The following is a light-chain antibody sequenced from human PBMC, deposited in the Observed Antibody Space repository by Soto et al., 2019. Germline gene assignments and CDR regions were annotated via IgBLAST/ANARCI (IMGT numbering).Light chain of an antibody. CDR3: AAWDDSLNGVL. Sequence: QSVLTQPPSASGPSGQSVTISCSGSSSNIGVNTVSWYQQLPGTAPKLLIQNNNQRPSGVPDRFSGSKSGTSAFLVLSGLQSDDEAEYYCAAWDDSLNGVLFGGGTKVTVL. V-gene: IGLV1-44*01. J-gene: IGLJ2*01. CDR2: NNN. CDR1: SSNIGVNT.